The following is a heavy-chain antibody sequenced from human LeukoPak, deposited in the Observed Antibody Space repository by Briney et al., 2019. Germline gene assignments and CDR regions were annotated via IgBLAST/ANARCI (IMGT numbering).Heavy chain of an antibody. D-gene: IGHD5-18*01. Sequence: ASLKVTCKASGYTFTGYYMHWVRQAPGQGLECMGWINPNSGGTNYAQKFQGRVTMTRDTSISTAYMELSRLRSDDTAVYYCARDTAIVTYWFDPWGQGTLVTVSS. J-gene: IGHJ5*02. CDR1: GYTFTGYY. V-gene: IGHV1-2*02. CDR2: INPNSGGT. CDR3: ARDTAIVTYWFDP.